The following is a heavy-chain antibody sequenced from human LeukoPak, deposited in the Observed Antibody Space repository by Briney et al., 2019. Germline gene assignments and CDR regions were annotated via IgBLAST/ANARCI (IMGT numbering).Heavy chain of an antibody. Sequence: GGSLRLSCAASGFTFSSYGMHWVRQAPGKGLEWVAFIRYDGSNKYYADSVKGRFTISRDNSKNTLYLQMNSLRAEDTAVYYCAKDLREERGEVKDDYWGQGTLVTVSS. CDR3: AKDLREERGEVKDDY. J-gene: IGHJ4*02. CDR2: IRYDGSNK. V-gene: IGHV3-30*02. CDR1: GFTFSSYG. D-gene: IGHD3-10*01.